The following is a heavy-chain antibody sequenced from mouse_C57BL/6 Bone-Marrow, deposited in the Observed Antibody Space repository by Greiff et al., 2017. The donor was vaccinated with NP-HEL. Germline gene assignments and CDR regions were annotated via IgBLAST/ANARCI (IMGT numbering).Heavy chain of an antibody. CDR1: GYTFTSYW. CDR2: IDPSDSYT. J-gene: IGHJ1*03. V-gene: IGHV1-69*01. D-gene: IGHD1-1*01. CDR3: AREGYYGSSRDV. Sequence: VQLQQPGAELVMPGASVKLSCKASGYTFTSYWMHWVKQRPGQGLAWIGEIDPSDSYTNYNQKFKGKSTLTVDKSSSTAYMQLSSLTSEDSAVYYCAREGYYGSSRDVWGTGTTVTVSS.